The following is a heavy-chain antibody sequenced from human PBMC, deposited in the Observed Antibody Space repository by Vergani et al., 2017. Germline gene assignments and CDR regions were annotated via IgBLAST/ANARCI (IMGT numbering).Heavy chain of an antibody. CDR1: GGSISSGSYY. V-gene: IGHV4-61*02. CDR3: AGVGPYYYGSGKQLKGDEYFQH. D-gene: IGHD3-10*01. J-gene: IGHJ1*01. CDR2: IYTSGST. Sequence: QVQLQESGPGLVKPSQTLSLTCTVSGGSISSGSYYWSWIRQPAGKGLEWIGRIYTSGSTNYNPSLKRRVTISVDTSKNQFSLKLSSVTAADAAVYYCAGVGPYYYGSGKQLKGDEYFQHWGQGTLVTVSS.